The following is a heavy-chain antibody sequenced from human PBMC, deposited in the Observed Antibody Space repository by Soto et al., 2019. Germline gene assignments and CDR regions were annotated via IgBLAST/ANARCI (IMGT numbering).Heavy chain of an antibody. Sequence: SETLSLTCTVSGGFIRGYYWNWIRQPPGKGPEWIGEIYNTGSTNYNPSFKSRVTISSDTSRNQFSLKLFSLTAADTAMYFCERSRNTLTGREYFDYWGQGILVTVYS. CDR3: ERSRNTLTGREYFDY. CDR2: IYNTGST. J-gene: IGHJ4*02. D-gene: IGHD3-9*01. V-gene: IGHV4-59*01. CDR1: GGFIRGYY.